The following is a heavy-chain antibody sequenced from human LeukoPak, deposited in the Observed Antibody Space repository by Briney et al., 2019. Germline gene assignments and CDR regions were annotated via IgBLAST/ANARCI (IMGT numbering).Heavy chain of an antibody. V-gene: IGHV4-59*12. D-gene: IGHD4-17*01. CDR2: IYHSGST. J-gene: IGHJ3*02. CDR1: GGSISSYY. Sequence: SETLSLTCTVSGGSISSYYWSWIRQPPGKGLEWIGEIYHSGSTNYNPSLKSRVTISVDKSKNQFSLKLSSVTAADTAVYYCARPDYGDYVYAFDIWGQGTMVTVSS. CDR3: ARPDYGDYVYAFDI.